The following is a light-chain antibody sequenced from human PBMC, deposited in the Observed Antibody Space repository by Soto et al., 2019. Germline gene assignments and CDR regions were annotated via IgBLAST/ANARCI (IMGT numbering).Light chain of an antibody. CDR3: SSYTSSNTLV. V-gene: IGLV2-14*01. J-gene: IGLJ2*01. CDR1: SSDVGGYNY. Sequence: QSALTQPASVSGSPGQSITISCNGTSSDVGGYNYVSWYQQHPGKAPKLMIYDVSNRPSGVSNRFSGSKSGNTASLTISGLQAEDEADYYCSSYTSSNTLVFGGGTKLTVL. CDR2: DVS.